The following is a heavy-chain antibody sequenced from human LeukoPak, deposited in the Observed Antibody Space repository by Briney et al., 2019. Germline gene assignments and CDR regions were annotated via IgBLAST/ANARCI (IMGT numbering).Heavy chain of an antibody. J-gene: IGHJ6*03. Sequence: NASETLSLTCSVSGGSIRSGRHDSAWVRQPPGKGLEFIGSLDESGRPYYHAPLKGRVTISEDSSGKQFSLNLSSVTAADMAVYFCARDLGGYPFFMDVWGRGTTVIVSS. D-gene: IGHD2-15*01. CDR1: GGSIRSGRHD. CDR2: LDESGRP. CDR3: ARDLGGYPFFMDV. V-gene: IGHV4-39*07.